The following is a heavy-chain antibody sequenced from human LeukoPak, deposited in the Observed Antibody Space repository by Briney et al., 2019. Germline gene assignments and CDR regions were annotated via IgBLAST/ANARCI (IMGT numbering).Heavy chain of an antibody. CDR2: IYYSGST. V-gene: IGHV4-59*12. Sequence: SETLSLTCTVSGVSISSYYWSWIRQPPGKGLEWIGYIYYSGSTYYNRSLKSRVTISVDTSKNQFSLKLSSVTAADRAVYYCARDAHSRSFDYWGQGTLVTVSS. CDR1: GVSISSYY. CDR3: ARDAHSRSFDY. D-gene: IGHD3-22*01. J-gene: IGHJ4*02.